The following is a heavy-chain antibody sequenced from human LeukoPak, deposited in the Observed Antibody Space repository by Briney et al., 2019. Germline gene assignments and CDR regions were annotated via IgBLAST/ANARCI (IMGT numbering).Heavy chain of an antibody. CDR1: GGSISSYY. V-gene: IGHV4-4*09. CDR3: ARRNHYFYYMDV. Sequence: SETLSLTCTVSGGSISSYYWSWIRQSPVKGLEWIGYIYPSGSAFYNPSLESRVTMSLDTSENQFSLELRSVTAADTAVYYCARRNHYFYYMDVWGKGTTVTVSS. J-gene: IGHJ6*03. CDR2: IYPSGSA.